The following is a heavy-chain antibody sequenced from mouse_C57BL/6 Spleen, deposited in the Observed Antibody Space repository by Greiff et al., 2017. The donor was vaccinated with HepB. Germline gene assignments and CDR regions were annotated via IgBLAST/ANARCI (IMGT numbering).Heavy chain of an antibody. Sequence: ESGPGLVKPSQSLSLTCSVTGYSITSGYYWNWIRQFPGNKLEWMGYISYDGSNNYNPSLKNRISITRDTSKNQFFLKLNSVTTEDTATYYCARAVVEGYFDVWGTGTTVTVSS. D-gene: IGHD1-1*01. CDR1: GYSITSGYY. J-gene: IGHJ1*03. CDR2: ISYDGSN. V-gene: IGHV3-6*01. CDR3: ARAVVEGYFDV.